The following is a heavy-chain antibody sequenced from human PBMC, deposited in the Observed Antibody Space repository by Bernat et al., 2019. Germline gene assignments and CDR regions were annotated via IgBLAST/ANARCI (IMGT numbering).Heavy chain of an antibody. D-gene: IGHD6-19*01. CDR1: GFSFSNAW. Sequence: EVQLVESGGGLVKPGGSLRLSCAASGFSFSNAWMNWVRQAPGKGLEWVGRIKSKTDGGTTDYAAPVKGRFTISRDDSKNTLYLQMNSLKIEDTAVYYSTTDGIAVAGTGFGYWGQGTLVTVSS. V-gene: IGHV3-15*07. J-gene: IGHJ4*02. CDR3: TTDGIAVAGTGFGY. CDR2: IKSKTDGGTT.